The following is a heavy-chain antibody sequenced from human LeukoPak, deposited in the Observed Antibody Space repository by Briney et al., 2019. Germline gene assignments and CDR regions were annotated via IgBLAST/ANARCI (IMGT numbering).Heavy chain of an antibody. Sequence: GASVKVSCKASGYTFTGYYMHWVRQAPGQGLEWMGWINPNSGGTNYAQKLQGRVTMTTDTSTSTAYMELRSLRSDDTAVYYCARLSYSSSWHPTDYYYYMDVWGKGTTVTVSS. CDR2: INPNSGGT. D-gene: IGHD6-13*01. CDR1: GYTFTGYY. J-gene: IGHJ6*03. CDR3: ARLSYSSSWHPTDYYYYMDV. V-gene: IGHV1-2*02.